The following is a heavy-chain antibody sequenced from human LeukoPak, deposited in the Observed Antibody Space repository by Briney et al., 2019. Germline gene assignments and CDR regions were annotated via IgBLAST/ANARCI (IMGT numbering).Heavy chain of an antibody. Sequence: GGSLRLSCAASGFTFSTYSLNWVRQAPGKGLEWVSSISSSSDDIHYIDSVKGRFTISRDNAKNSLFLLMNSLRAEDTAVYYCARGDDILTGYYGFDSWGQGTLVTVSS. J-gene: IGHJ4*02. CDR3: ARGDDILTGYYGFDS. V-gene: IGHV3-21*01. CDR1: GFTFSTYS. CDR2: ISSSSDDI. D-gene: IGHD3-9*01.